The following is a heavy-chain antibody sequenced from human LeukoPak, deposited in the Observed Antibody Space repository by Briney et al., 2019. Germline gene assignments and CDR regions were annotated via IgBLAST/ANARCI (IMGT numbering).Heavy chain of an antibody. V-gene: IGHV4-34*01. Sequence: SETLSLTCAVYGGSFSGYYWSWIRQPPGKGLEWIGEINHSGSTNYNPSLKSRVTISVDTSKNQFSLKLSSVTAADAAVYYCARLLDLSLNDAFDIWGQGTMVTVSS. CDR2: INHSGST. CDR1: GGSFSGYY. J-gene: IGHJ3*02. CDR3: ARLLDLSLNDAFDI.